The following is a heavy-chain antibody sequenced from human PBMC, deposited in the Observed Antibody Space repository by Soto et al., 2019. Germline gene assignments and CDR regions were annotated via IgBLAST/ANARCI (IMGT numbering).Heavy chain of an antibody. V-gene: IGHV2-5*02. J-gene: IGHJ4*02. CDR3: AHIRGAYYFDY. CDR1: GFSLSTNGVG. CDR2: IYWDGDK. Sequence: QITLKESGPTLVKPTQTLTLTCTFSGFSLSTNGVGVGWIRQPPGKALEWLAHIYWDGDKRYSPSLKSRLTITNHTSNNHLVLTMTNMHPVDTATYYCAHIRGAYYFDYWGQGTLVTVSS. D-gene: IGHD6-25*01.